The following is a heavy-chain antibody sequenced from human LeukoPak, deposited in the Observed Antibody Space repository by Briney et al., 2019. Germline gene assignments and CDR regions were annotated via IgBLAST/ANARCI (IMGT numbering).Heavy chain of an antibody. J-gene: IGHJ5*02. V-gene: IGHV1-69*01. CDR1: GGTFSSYA. CDR2: IIPIFGTA. CDR3: ARDREEKYQLPKAVAVFLGFDP. Sequence: ASVKVSCKASGGTFSSYAISWVRQAPGQGLEWMGGIIPIFGTANYAQKFQGRVTITADESTSTAYMELSSLRSEDTAVYYCARDREEKYQLPKAVAVFLGFDPWGQGTLVTVSS. D-gene: IGHD2-2*01.